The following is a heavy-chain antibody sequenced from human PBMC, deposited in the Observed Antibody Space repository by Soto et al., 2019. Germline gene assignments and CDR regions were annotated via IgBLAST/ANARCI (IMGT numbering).Heavy chain of an antibody. D-gene: IGHD5-12*01. CDR2: IIPIFGTA. V-gene: IGHV1-69*06. CDR3: ASGGYSGPPRFRAYYYGMDV. J-gene: IGHJ6*02. Sequence: ASVKVSCKASGGTFSSYAISWVRQAPGQGLEWMGGIIPIFGTANYAQKFQGRVTITADKSTSTAYMELSSLRSEDTAVYYCASGGYSGPPRFRAYYYGMDVWGQGTTVIVSS. CDR1: GGTFSSYA.